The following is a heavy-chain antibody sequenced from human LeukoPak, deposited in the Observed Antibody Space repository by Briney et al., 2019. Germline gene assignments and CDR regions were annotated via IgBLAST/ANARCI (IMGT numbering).Heavy chain of an antibody. CDR1: GGSISSSSYY. D-gene: IGHD6-19*01. CDR3: ARGEDSSGWYRGRYYYGMDV. J-gene: IGHJ6*02. V-gene: IGHV4-61*02. CDR2: IYTSGST. Sequence: SETLSLTCTVSGGSISSSSYYWSWIRQPAGKGLEWIGRIYTSGSTNYNPSLKSRVTMSVDTSKNQFSLKLSSVTAADTAVYYCARGEDSSGWYRGRYYYGMDVWGQGTTVTVSS.